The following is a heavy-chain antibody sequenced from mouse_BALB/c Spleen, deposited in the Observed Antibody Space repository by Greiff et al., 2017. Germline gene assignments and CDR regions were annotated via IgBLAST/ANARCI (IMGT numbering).Heavy chain of an antibody. D-gene: IGHD2-4*01. Sequence: VQLQQSGPELVKPGASVKMSCKASGYTFTRYVMHWVKQKPGQGLEWIGYINPYNDGTKYNEKFKGKATLTSDKSSSTAYMELSSLTSEDSAVYYCATTMITTPDYFDYWGQGTTRTVSS. V-gene: IGHV1-14*01. CDR3: ATTMITTPDYFDY. CDR1: GYTFTRYV. J-gene: IGHJ2*01. CDR2: INPYNDGT.